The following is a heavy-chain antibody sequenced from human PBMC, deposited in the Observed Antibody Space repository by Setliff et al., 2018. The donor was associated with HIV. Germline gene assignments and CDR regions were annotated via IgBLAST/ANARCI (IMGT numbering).Heavy chain of an antibody. CDR3: ARGSLRFGALFPDY. J-gene: IGHJ4*02. V-gene: IGHV3-74*01. D-gene: IGHD3-10*01. Sequence: PGGSLRLSCTVSGFKFDDYWMHWIRRSPGKGPVWVSRINGDGSSPGYADSVKGRFTVSRDNLRNILYLQMNSLRGDGTAIYYCARGSLRFGALFPDYWGRGTLVTVSS. CDR2: INGDGSSP. CDR1: GFKFDDYW.